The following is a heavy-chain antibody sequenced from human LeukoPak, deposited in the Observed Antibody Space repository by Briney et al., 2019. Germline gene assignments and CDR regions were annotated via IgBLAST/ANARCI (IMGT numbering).Heavy chain of an antibody. D-gene: IGHD6-6*01. Sequence: GRSLRLSCAASGFTFSSFGMHWVRQAPGRGLEWVALLSFDGNHQFYADSVKGRFTLSRDNFKNMVFLEMTSLRVEDTAVYYCARGGIAARFAHWGQGTLVTVSS. J-gene: IGHJ4*02. V-gene: IGHV3-30*03. CDR2: LSFDGNHQ. CDR1: GFTFSSFG. CDR3: ARGGIAARFAH.